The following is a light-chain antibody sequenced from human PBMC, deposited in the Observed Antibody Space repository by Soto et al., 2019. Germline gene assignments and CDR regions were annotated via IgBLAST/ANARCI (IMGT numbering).Light chain of an antibody. CDR2: AAS. V-gene: IGKV1-39*01. Sequence: DIEMTQSPSSLSASVGDRVTIACRASQSISNYLNWYQHKPGKVPKLLIYAASSLQSGVPTRFSGSGSGTDVTLTISSLQPEDSATYYCQQSYGTPLTFGGGTKVEIK. J-gene: IGKJ4*01. CDR3: QQSYGTPLT. CDR1: QSISNY.